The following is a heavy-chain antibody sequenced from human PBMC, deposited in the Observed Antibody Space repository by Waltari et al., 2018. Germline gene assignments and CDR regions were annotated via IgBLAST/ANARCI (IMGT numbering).Heavy chain of an antibody. V-gene: IGHV4-31*03. CDR2: IYYSGST. Sequence: QVQLQESGPGLVKPSQTLSLTCTVSGGSISSGGYYWSWIRQHPGKGLAWIGYIYYSGSTYYNPSLKSRVTISADTSKNQFSLTLSSVTAADTAVYYCASSFCPDGACLSRGTYYYYSMDVWGQGTTVTVSS. CDR1: GGSISSGGYY. D-gene: IGHD2-21*02. CDR3: ASSFCPDGACLSRGTYYYYSMDV. J-gene: IGHJ6*03.